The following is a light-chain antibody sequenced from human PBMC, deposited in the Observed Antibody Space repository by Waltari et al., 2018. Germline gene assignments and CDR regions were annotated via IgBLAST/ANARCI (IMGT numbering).Light chain of an antibody. V-gene: IGKV1-39*01. CDR2: NAV. J-gene: IGKJ4*01. CDR3: QQSYSVPLT. Sequence: DIQMTQSQSSLSASVGDRVTLNCRASQNIRTYLNWYQQKPGKAPKLLIYNAVTLESGVPSRVSGSGSGTDFTLTISSLQPEDFATYYCQQSYSVPLTFGGGTKVEI. CDR1: QNIRTY.